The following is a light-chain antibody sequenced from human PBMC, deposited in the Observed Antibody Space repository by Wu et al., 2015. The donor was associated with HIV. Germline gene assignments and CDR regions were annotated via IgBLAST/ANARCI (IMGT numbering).Light chain of an antibody. Sequence: EIVLTQSPGTLSLSPGERATLSCRASQSVSSSYLAWYQQKHGQAPRLLMYGASNRATGIPDRFSGSGSGTDFTLTISRLEPEDFAVYYCQQYGTSPXTSFG. CDR3: QQYGTSPXTS. V-gene: IGKV3-20*01. CDR2: GAS. J-gene: IGKJ1*01. CDR1: QSVSSSY.